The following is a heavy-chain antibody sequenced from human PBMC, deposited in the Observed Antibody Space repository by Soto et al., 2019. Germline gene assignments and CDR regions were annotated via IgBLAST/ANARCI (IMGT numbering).Heavy chain of an antibody. CDR1: GYTFASDH. CDR2: INPDTGGA. J-gene: IGHJ4*02. V-gene: IGHV1-46*01. Sequence: QVQLVQSGAEVKEPGAAVMISCKASGYTFASDHMHWVRQAPGQGPEWRGKINPDTGGAGYAQNLQGRVAVTTDTPANAVYMEPSGMRSEDPAVYFGATEGVTRTYAATVFDSWGPGTLVSVSS. CDR3: ATEGVTRTYAATVFDS. D-gene: IGHD2-21*02.